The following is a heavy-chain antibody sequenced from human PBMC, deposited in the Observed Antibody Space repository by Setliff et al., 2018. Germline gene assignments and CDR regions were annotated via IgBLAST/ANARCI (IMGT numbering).Heavy chain of an antibody. J-gene: IGHJ4*02. V-gene: IGHV3-72*01. Sequence: GGSLRLSCAASGFTFGDHFMDWVRQPPGKGLVWVGRIKNKVNTFSTQYAASVNGRFSISRDDSKSSLYLQMNSLKSEDTAVYYCARVGYCDGPTCYPFDYWGPGTLVTVS. D-gene: IGHD2-2*01. CDR2: IKNKVNTFST. CDR1: GFTFGDHF. CDR3: ARVGYCDGPTCYPFDY.